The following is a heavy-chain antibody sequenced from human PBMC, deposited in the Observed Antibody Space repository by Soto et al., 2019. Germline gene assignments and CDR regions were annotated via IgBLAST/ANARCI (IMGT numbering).Heavy chain of an antibody. CDR3: ARKASGYYVRY. D-gene: IGHD3-22*01. V-gene: IGHV1-18*01. J-gene: IGHJ4*02. CDR1: GYTFTSYG. Sequence: ASVKVSCKASGYTFTSYGISWVRQAPGQGLEWMGWISAYNGNTNYAQKLQGRVTMTTDTSTSTVYMELRSLRSDDTAVYYCARKASGYYVRYWGQGTLVTVSS. CDR2: ISAYNGNT.